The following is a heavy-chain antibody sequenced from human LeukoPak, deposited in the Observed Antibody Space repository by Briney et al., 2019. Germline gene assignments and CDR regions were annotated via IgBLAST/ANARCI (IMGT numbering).Heavy chain of an antibody. CDR2: IYYSGST. D-gene: IGHD6-19*01. V-gene: IGHV4-59*08. Sequence: SETLSLTCTVSGGSISSYYWSWIRQPPGKGLEWIGYIYYSGSTNYNPSLKSRVTISVDTSKNQFSLKLSSVTAADTAVYYCARQVAVARTTDYWGQGTLVTVSS. CDR1: GGSISSYY. J-gene: IGHJ4*02. CDR3: ARQVAVARTTDY.